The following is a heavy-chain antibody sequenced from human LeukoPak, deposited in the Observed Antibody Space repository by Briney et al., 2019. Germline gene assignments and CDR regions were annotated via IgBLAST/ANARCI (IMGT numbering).Heavy chain of an antibody. V-gene: IGHV3-7*01. J-gene: IGHJ3*02. Sequence: GGSLRLSCAASGFTFSSYWMGWVRQAPGKGLEWVANIKQDGSEKNYVGSVKGRLTISRDNAKSSLYLQMNSLRAEDTAVYYCASSWYDNRAHAFDIWGQGTMVTVSS. CDR2: IKQDGSEK. CDR1: GFTFSSYW. CDR3: ASSWYDNRAHAFDI. D-gene: IGHD3-22*01.